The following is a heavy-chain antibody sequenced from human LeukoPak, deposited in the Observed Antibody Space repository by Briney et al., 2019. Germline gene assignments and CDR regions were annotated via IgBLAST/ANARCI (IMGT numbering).Heavy chain of an antibody. V-gene: IGHV3-53*01. Sequence: GSLRLSCAASGFTVSSNYMSWVRQAPGKGLEWVSVIYSGGSTYYADSVKGRFTISRDNSKNTLYLQMNSLRAEDTAVYYCARLIVEGDWFDPWGQGTLVTVSS. D-gene: IGHD3-22*01. CDR3: ARLIVEGDWFDP. J-gene: IGHJ5*02. CDR1: GFTVSSNY. CDR2: IYSGGST.